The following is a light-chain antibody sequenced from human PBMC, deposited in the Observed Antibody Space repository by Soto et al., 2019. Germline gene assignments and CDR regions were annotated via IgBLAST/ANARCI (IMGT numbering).Light chain of an antibody. CDR2: AAS. CDR3: QYYGTSVFI. J-gene: IGKJ4*01. Sequence: EIVLTQSPGTLSLSPGERVTLSCRASQSVGSRYLAWYQQKPGQAPRLLIYAASTRATGIPDRFSDSGSGTAFTLTITRLEPEDIAVYYCQYYGTSVFIFGGGTKVEIK. CDR1: QSVGSRY. V-gene: IGKV3-20*01.